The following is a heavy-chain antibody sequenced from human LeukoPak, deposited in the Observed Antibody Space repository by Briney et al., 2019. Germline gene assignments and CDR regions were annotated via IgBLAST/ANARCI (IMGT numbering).Heavy chain of an antibody. V-gene: IGHV3-66*01. CDR1: GFTVSSNY. CDR3: AKCCDYVWGSYRYTGYYYYGMDV. Sequence: PGGSLRLSCVGSGFTVSSNYMNWVRQAPGKGLEWVSVVYIGGTTYYADSVKGRFTISRDTTKNTIYLQMNDLRAEDTAVYYCAKCCDYVWGSYRYTGYYYYGMDVWGQGTTVTVSS. CDR2: VYIGGTT. D-gene: IGHD3-16*02. J-gene: IGHJ6*02.